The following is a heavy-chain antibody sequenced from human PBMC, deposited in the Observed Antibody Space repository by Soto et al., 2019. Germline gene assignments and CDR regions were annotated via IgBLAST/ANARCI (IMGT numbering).Heavy chain of an antibody. Sequence: ASVKVSCKASGYTFTSYDMNWVRQATGQGLEWMGWMNPNSGNTGYAQKFQGRVTMTRNTSISTAYMELSSLRSEDTAVYYCARGSVVVPAASYMDVWGKGTTVTVSS. J-gene: IGHJ6*03. CDR1: GYTFTSYD. V-gene: IGHV1-8*01. D-gene: IGHD2-2*01. CDR3: ARGSVVVPAASYMDV. CDR2: MNPNSGNT.